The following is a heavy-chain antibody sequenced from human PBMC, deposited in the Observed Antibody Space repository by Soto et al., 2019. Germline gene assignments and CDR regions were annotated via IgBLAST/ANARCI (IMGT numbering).Heavy chain of an antibody. V-gene: IGHV3-74*01. CDR2: INGGGSSA. D-gene: IGHD5-12*01. CDR3: TRGRGYSGYDPFDY. Sequence: EVQLVESGGDLVQPGGSLRLSCAASGFSFSIFWMYWVRQAPGKGLVWVSSINGGGSSADYADSVKGRFTLSRDNAKNTVYLQMNSLRAEDTAVYYCTRGRGYSGYDPFDYWGQGTLVTVSS. J-gene: IGHJ4*02. CDR1: GFSFSIFW.